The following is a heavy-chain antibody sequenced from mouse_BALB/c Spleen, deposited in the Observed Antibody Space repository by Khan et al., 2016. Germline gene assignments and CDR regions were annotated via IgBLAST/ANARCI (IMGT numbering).Heavy chain of an antibody. CDR3: ARFDYDRGYFDY. Sequence: EVKLEVSGPGLVKPSQSLSLTCTVTGYSIISDYAWNWIRQFPGNKLEWMGYITYSGSTSYNPSLKSRISITRDTSKNQFFLQLNSVTTEDTAAYYCARFDYDRGYFDYWGQGTTLTVSS. D-gene: IGHD2-4*01. J-gene: IGHJ2*01. CDR1: GYSIISDYA. V-gene: IGHV3-2*02. CDR2: ITYSGST.